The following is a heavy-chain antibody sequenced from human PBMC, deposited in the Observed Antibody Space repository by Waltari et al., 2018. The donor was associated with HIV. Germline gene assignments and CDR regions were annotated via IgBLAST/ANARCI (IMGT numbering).Heavy chain of an antibody. V-gene: IGHV6-1*01. J-gene: IGHJ3*02. CDR1: GDSVPSNSSA. D-gene: IGHD3-3*01. CDR3: ARLEWSQRCAFDS. CDR2: TYYRSKWYN. Sequence: QVQLQQSGPGLVKPSQTLSLTCAISGDSVPSNSSAWNWIRQSPSRGLEWLGRTYYRSKWYNDDAGSVKSRITINPDTSRNQFSLQLNSVTPEDTAVYYCARLEWSQRCAFDSWGQGTMVTVSS.